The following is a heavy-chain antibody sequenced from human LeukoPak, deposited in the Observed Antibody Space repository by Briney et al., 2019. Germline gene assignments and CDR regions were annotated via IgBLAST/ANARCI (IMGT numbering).Heavy chain of an antibody. J-gene: IGHJ6*03. CDR1: GFTFSSYG. Sequence: GGSLRLSCAASGFTFSSYGMTWVRQAPGKGLEWVSTISGSGRSTYYADSVKGRFTISRDNSKNTLYLQMNSLRAEDTAVYYCAKVRERVWQQLGYFYYYYYMDVWGKGTTVTISS. CDR2: ISGSGRST. CDR3: AKVRERVWQQLGYFYYYYYMDV. D-gene: IGHD6-13*01. V-gene: IGHV3-23*01.